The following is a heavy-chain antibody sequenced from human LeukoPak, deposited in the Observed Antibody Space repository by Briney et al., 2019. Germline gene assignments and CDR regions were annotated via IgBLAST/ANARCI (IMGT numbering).Heavy chain of an antibody. CDR1: GFTFSSYA. J-gene: IGHJ4*02. CDR3: AKDEAAYDFWSGYTAGWGYATDY. D-gene: IGHD3-3*01. V-gene: IGHV3-23*01. Sequence: PGGSLRLSCAASGFTFSSYAMSWVRQAPGKGMEWVSAISGSGGSTYYADSVKGRFTISRDNSKNTLYLQMNSLRAEDTAVYYCAKDEAAYDFWSGYTAGWGYATDYWGQGTLVTVSS. CDR2: ISGSGGST.